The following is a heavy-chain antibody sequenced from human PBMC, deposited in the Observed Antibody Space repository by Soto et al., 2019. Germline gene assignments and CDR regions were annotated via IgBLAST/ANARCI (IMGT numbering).Heavy chain of an antibody. Sequence: QVQLQESGPGLVKPSETLSLTCTVSGGSVSSSSYYWTWLRQPPGQRLEWIGYIYFSGTTEYNPSLKSRVAISFDTSKNQFSLKLSSVIAADTAVYYCAREGKRVSMVRGFDSWGQGTLVTVSS. D-gene: IGHD3-10*01. CDR2: IYFSGTT. V-gene: IGHV4-61*01. CDR1: GGSVSSSSYY. CDR3: AREGKRVSMVRGFDS. J-gene: IGHJ4*02.